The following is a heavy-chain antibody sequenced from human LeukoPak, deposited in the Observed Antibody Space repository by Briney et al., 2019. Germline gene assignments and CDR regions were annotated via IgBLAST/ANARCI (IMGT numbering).Heavy chain of an antibody. J-gene: IGHJ4*02. CDR2: ISSSSSYI. Sequence: GGSLRLSCAASGFTFSSYGMSWVRQAPGKGLEWVSSISSSSSYIYYADSVKGRFTISRDNAKNSLYLQMNSLRAEDTAVYYCASFLDYGDYVRRLDYWGQGTRVTVSS. CDR3: ASFLDYGDYVRRLDY. V-gene: IGHV3-21*01. D-gene: IGHD4-17*01. CDR1: GFTFSSYG.